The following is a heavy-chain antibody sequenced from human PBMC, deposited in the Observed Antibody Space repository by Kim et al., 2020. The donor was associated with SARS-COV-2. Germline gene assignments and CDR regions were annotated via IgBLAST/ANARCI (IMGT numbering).Heavy chain of an antibody. Sequence: ASVKVSCKASGYTFTGYYMHWVRQAPGQGLEWMGWINPNSGGTNYAQKFQGRVTMTRDTSISTAYMELSRLRSDDTAVYYCARDGCSSTSCYGGGLDPWGQGTLVTVSS. J-gene: IGHJ5*02. CDR3: ARDGCSSTSCYGGGLDP. CDR2: INPNSGGT. CDR1: GYTFTGYY. D-gene: IGHD2-2*01. V-gene: IGHV1-2*02.